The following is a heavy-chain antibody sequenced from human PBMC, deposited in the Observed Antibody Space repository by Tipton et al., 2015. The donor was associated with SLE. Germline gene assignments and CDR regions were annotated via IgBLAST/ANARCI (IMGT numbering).Heavy chain of an antibody. CDR1: GFTFSSYW. Sequence: GSLRLSCAASGFTFSSYWMVWVRQAPGKGLEWVANIKPDGGEKYYMDSVNGRSTISRDNAKNSLYLQMNSLRAEDTAIYYCARSRSLKDYDFWSANSWGQGTLVTVSS. V-gene: IGHV3-7*01. CDR3: ARSRSLKDYDFWSANS. D-gene: IGHD3-3*01. J-gene: IGHJ4*02. CDR2: IKPDGGEK.